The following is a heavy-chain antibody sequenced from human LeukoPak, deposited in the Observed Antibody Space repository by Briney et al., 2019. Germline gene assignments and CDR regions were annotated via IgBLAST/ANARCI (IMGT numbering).Heavy chain of an antibody. CDR2: MNPNSGNT. CDR3: ARGLGGFSLARHYGFDAFDI. D-gene: IGHD3-10*01. V-gene: IGHV1-8*01. CDR1: GYTFTSYD. J-gene: IGHJ3*02. Sequence: GASVKVSCKASGYTFTSYDINWVRQATGQGLEWMGWMNPNSGNTGYAQKFQGRVTMTRNTSISTAYMELSSLRSEDTAVYYCARGLGGFSLARHYGFDAFDIWGQGTMVTVSS.